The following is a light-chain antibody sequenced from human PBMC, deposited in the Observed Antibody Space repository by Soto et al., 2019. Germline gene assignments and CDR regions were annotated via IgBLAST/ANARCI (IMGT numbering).Light chain of an antibody. CDR2: EVT. J-gene: IGLJ3*02. CDR1: SSDVGAYKY. V-gene: IGLV2-8*01. Sequence: QSALTQPPSASGSPGQSVTISCTGTSSDVGAYKYVSWYQQYPGKAPKLMIYEVTKRSSGVPDCFSGSNSGNTASLTVSGLQAEDEADYYCTSYVGNDIWVFGGGTKVTVL. CDR3: TSYVGNDIWV.